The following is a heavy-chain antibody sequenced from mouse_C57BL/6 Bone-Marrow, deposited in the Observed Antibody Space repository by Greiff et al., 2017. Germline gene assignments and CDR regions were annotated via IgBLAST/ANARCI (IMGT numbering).Heavy chain of an antibody. J-gene: IGHJ2*01. CDR2: IYPSDSET. CDR3: ARERDY. V-gene: IGHV1-61*01. CDR1: GYTFTSYW. Sequence: VQLQQPGAELVRPGSSVKLSCKASGYTFTSYWMDWVKQRPGQGLEWIGHIYPSDSETHYNQKFKDKATLTVDKSSSTAYMQLSSLTSEDSAVYYCARERDYWGQGTTLTVSS.